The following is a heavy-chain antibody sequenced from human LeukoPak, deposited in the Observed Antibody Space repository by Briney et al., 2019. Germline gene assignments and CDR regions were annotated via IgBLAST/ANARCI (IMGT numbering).Heavy chain of an antibody. D-gene: IGHD3-10*01. CDR1: GGSISSYY. Sequence: KTSETLSPTCTVSGGSISSYYWSWIRQPPGKGLEWIGYIYYSGSTNYKPSLKSRVTISVDTSKNQFSLKLSSVTAADTVVYYCARGGYYGSGNDFRFDPWGQGTLVTVSS. CDR2: IYYSGST. V-gene: IGHV4-59*01. J-gene: IGHJ5*02. CDR3: ARGGYYGSGNDFRFDP.